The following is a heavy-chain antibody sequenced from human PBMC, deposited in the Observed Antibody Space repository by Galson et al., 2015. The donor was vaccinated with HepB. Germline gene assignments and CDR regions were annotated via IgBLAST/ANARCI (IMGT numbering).Heavy chain of an antibody. CDR2: IDPSDSYT. D-gene: IGHD3-9*01. J-gene: IGHJ3*02. CDR1: GYSFTSHW. CDR3: ARQEATRHFDWSDSWGGWHDALDI. Sequence: QSGAEVKKPGESLRISCKGSGYSFTSHWINWVRQMPGKGLEWMGKIDPSDSYTNYSPSFQGHVTFSADKSISTAYLQWSSLTASDTAIYYCARQEATRHFDWSDSWGGWHDALDIWGQGTQVSVSS. V-gene: IGHV5-10-1*01.